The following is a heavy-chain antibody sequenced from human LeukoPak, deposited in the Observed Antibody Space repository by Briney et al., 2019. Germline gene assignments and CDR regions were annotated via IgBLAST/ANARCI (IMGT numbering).Heavy chain of an antibody. CDR2: ISNNGGST. Sequence: GRSLRLSCAASGFTFSRYSMHWVRQAPGKGLEYVSAISNNGGSTYYAKSVKGRFTISRDNSKNTLYLQMGSLRAEDMAVYYCARDFASGWYFDLWGRGTLVTVSS. J-gene: IGHJ2*01. V-gene: IGHV3-64*01. CDR3: ARDFASGWYFDL. D-gene: IGHD3-10*01. CDR1: GFTFSRYS.